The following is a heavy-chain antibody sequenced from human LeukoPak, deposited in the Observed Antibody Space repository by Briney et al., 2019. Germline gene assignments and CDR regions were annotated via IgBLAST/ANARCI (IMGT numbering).Heavy chain of an antibody. D-gene: IGHD3-10*01. CDR2: ISGSSSSI. V-gene: IGHV3-21*01. CDR3: ARGPGSGRNYNWFDP. J-gene: IGHJ5*02. Sequence: GGSLRLSCAAPGFTFSNYWMNWVRQAPGKGLEWVSSISGSSSSIYYADSVKGRFTISRDNAKNSLYLQMNSLRAEDTAVYYCARGPGSGRNYNWFDPWGQGTLVTVSS. CDR1: GFTFSNYW.